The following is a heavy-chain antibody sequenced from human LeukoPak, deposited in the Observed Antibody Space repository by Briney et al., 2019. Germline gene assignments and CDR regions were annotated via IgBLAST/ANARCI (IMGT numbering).Heavy chain of an antibody. Sequence: GALRLLCSGPGFTLNSHSISWVPQASGEGVEWVSAISGSGGSTYYADSVKGRFTISRDNSKNTLYLQMNSLRAEDTAVYYCAIRRGYSYGEFDYWGQGTLVTVSS. V-gene: IGHV3-23*01. CDR2: ISGSGGST. D-gene: IGHD5-18*01. CDR1: GFTLNSHS. J-gene: IGHJ4*02. CDR3: AIRRGYSYGEFDY.